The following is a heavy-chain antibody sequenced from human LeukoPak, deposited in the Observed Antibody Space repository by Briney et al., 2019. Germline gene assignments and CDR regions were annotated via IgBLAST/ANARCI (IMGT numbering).Heavy chain of an antibody. CDR3: ARDFPRARTTLDY. Sequence: ASVKVSCKASGYTFTSYGISWVRQAPGQGLEWMGWISAYNGNTNYAQKLQGRVTMTTDTSTSTAYTGLRSLRSDDTAVYYCARDFPRARTTLDYWGQGTLVTVSS. D-gene: IGHD2/OR15-2a*01. J-gene: IGHJ4*02. V-gene: IGHV1-18*01. CDR2: ISAYNGNT. CDR1: GYTFTSYG.